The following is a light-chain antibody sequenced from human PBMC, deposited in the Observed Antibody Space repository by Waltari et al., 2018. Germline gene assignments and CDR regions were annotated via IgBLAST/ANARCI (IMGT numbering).Light chain of an antibody. CDR2: EVH. CDR1: SSDIGRYDL. V-gene: IGLV2-8*01. Sequence: QSALTQPPSASGSPGQSVAISCTGTSSDIGRYDLVSWYQQHPGKAPKPIISEVHRRPSGVPDRFSGAKAGHTASLTVSGLQAEDEADYYCSSHRGSDKFYVFGTGTKVTVL. CDR3: SSHRGSDKFYV. J-gene: IGLJ1*01.